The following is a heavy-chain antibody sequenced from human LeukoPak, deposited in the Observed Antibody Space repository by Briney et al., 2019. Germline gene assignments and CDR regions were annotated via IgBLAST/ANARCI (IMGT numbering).Heavy chain of an antibody. CDR2: IIPIFGTA. D-gene: IGHD6-19*01. V-gene: IGHV1-69*05. CDR3: AREDSSGWSNWFDP. J-gene: IGHJ5*02. CDR1: GGTFSSYA. Sequence: GASVKVSCKASGGTFSSYAISWVRQAPGQGLEWMGGIIPIFGTANYAQKFQGRVTITTDESTSTAYMELSSQRSEDTAVYYCAREDSSGWSNWFDPWGQGTLVTVSS.